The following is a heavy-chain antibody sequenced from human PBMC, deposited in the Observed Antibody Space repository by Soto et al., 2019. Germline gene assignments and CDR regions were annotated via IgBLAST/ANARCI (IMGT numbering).Heavy chain of an antibody. D-gene: IGHD5-12*01. CDR1: GFTFSSYG. CDR2: IWYDGSNK. Sequence: QVQLVESGGGVVQPGRSLRLSCAASGFTFSSYGMHWVRQAPGKGLEWVAVIWYDGSNKYYADSVKGRFTISRDNSKNPLYLQMNSLRAEDTAVYYCARAGATLAYMDVWGQGTTVTVSS. J-gene: IGHJ6*02. V-gene: IGHV3-33*01. CDR3: ARAGATLAYMDV.